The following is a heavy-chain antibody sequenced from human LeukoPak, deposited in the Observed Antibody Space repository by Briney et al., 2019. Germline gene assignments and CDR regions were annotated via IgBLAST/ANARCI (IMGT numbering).Heavy chain of an antibody. CDR2: IYHSGST. D-gene: IGHD5-12*01. J-gene: IGHJ5*02. Sequence: PSETLSLTSTVSGYSISSGYYWGWIRQPPGKGLEWIGSIYHSGSTYYNPSLKSRVTMSVDTSKNQFSLKLNSVTAADTAVYFCARGLAAAYDYNWFDPWGQGTLVTVSS. CDR1: GYSISSGYY. V-gene: IGHV4-38-2*02. CDR3: ARGLAAAYDYNWFDP.